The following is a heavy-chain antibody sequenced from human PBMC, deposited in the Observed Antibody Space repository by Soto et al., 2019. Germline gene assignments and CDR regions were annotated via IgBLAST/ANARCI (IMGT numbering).Heavy chain of an antibody. Sequence: EVQLVESGGGLVQPGGSLRLSCAASGFTFSAHYMDWVRQAPGKGLEWVGRIKNKANSYTTEYAASVEGRFTISREDSQSSLYLQMKNLKTEQTAVYCCARVSFMGASGGGYFDCWGQGAQVAVSS. CDR2: IKNKANSYTT. D-gene: IGHD2-15*01. CDR1: GFTFSAHY. CDR3: ARVSFMGASGGGYFDC. V-gene: IGHV3-72*01. J-gene: IGHJ4*02.